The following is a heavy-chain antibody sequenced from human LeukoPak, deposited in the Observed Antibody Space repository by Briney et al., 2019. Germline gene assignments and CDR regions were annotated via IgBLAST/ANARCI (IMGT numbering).Heavy chain of an antibody. J-gene: IGHJ4*02. CDR1: GGSFSGYY. D-gene: IGHD6-13*01. V-gene: IGHV4-34*01. CDR3: ARGLKRVSEFYFDY. Sequence: PSETLSLTCAVYGGSFSGYYWSWIRQPPRQGIERMGEINHSGSTNYNPSLKRRVTISVDTSKNQFSLKLSSVTAADTAVYYCARGLKRVSEFYFDYWGQGTLVTVSS. CDR2: INHSGST.